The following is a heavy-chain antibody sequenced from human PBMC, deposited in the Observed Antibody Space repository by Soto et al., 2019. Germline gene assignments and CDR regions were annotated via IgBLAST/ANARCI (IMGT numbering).Heavy chain of an antibody. Sequence: VGSLRLSCAASGFSFSTYWMHWVRQAPGKGLVWVSRINSDGSRTNYADSVKGRFTISRDNAKNTVYLHMNSLRAEDTAVYYYATVATGSYDWFDPWGQGTLVTVSS. D-gene: IGHD1-26*01. CDR1: GFSFSTYW. CDR3: ATVATGSYDWFDP. CDR2: INSDGSRT. V-gene: IGHV3-74*01. J-gene: IGHJ5*02.